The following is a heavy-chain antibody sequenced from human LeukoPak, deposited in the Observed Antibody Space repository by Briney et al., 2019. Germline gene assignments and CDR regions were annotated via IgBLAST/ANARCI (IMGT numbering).Heavy chain of an antibody. CDR1: VFTFSRYG. V-gene: IGHV3-30*02. D-gene: IGHD1-1*01. Sequence: PGGSLRLSCAAPVFTFSRYGMYSGRQAPDKGLGWVSYISFSGSNVHYADSVKGRFTISRDNSKSTLFLQMNSLRPEDTAVYYCAKPTTGSPTAAGLDYWGQGSLVTVSS. CDR3: AKPTTGSPTAAGLDY. CDR2: ISFSGSNV. J-gene: IGHJ4*02.